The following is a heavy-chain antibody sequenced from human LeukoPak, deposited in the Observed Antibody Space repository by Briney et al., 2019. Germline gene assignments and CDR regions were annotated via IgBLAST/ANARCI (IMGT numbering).Heavy chain of an antibody. D-gene: IGHD6-13*01. CDR2: IYPGDSDT. CDR3: ARVEQLSISHDYYYYMDV. Sequence: GESLKISCKGSGYSFTSYWIGWVRQMPGKGLEWMGIIYPGDSDTRYSPSFQGQVTISADKSISTAYLQWSSLNASDTAMYYCARVEQLSISHDYYYYMDVWGKGTTVTVSS. CDR1: GYSFTSYW. V-gene: IGHV5-51*01. J-gene: IGHJ6*03.